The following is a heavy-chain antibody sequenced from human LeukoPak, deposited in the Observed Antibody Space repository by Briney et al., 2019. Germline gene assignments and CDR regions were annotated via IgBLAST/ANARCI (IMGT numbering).Heavy chain of an antibody. D-gene: IGHD3-9*01. CDR3: ARDSTGYYAFDI. CDR1: GGSFSGYY. CDR2: INHSGST. V-gene: IGHV4-34*01. J-gene: IGHJ3*02. Sequence: SETLSLTCAVYGGSFSGYYWSWIRQPPGKGLEWIGEINHSGSTNYNPSLKSRVTISVDTSKNQFSLKLSSVTAADTAVYYCARDSTGYYAFDIWGQGTMVTVSS.